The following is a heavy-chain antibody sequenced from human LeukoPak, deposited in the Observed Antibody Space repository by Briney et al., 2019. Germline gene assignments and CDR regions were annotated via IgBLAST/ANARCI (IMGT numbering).Heavy chain of an antibody. J-gene: IGHJ2*01. V-gene: IGHV4-61*02. CDR2: IYTSGST. CDR3: ARDWARGYDRTCFDL. CDR1: GGSISSGSYY. Sequence: SETLSLTCTVSGGSISSGSYYWSWIRQPAGKGLEWIGRIYTSGSTNYNPSLKSRVTISVDTSKNQFSLKLSSVTAADTAVYYCARDWARGYDRTCFDLWGRGTLVTVSS. D-gene: IGHD3-22*01.